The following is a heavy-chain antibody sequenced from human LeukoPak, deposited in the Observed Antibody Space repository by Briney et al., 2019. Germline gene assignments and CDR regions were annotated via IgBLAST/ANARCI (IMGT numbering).Heavy chain of an antibody. Sequence: GGSPRLSCSASGFAFSRFAMTWVRHLPGKGLDWVSTISGNGHQTYYGDSVKGRFSVSRDNSKNILYLQMDSLRADDSALYYCAKDANYYDSSGFFIPFDYWGQGTLVTVSS. CDR1: GFAFSRFA. CDR2: ISGNGHQT. CDR3: AKDANYYDSSGFFIPFDY. J-gene: IGHJ4*02. D-gene: IGHD3-22*01. V-gene: IGHV3-23*01.